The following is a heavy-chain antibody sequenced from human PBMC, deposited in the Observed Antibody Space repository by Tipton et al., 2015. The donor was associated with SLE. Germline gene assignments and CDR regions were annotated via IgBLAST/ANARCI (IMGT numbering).Heavy chain of an antibody. D-gene: IGHD6-6*01. V-gene: IGHV4-59*08. CDR2: IYYSGST. Sequence: TLSLTCTVSGGSISSYYWSWIRQPPGKGLEWIGYIYYSGSTNYNTPLKSRVTISVDTSKNQFSLKLSSVTAADTAVYYCARRRYSSSSRPYWYFDLWGRGTLVTVSS. CDR1: GGSISSYY. CDR3: ARRRYSSSSRPYWYFDL. J-gene: IGHJ2*01.